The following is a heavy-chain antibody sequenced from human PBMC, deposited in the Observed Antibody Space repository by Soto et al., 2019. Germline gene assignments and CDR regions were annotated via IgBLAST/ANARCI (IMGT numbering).Heavy chain of an antibody. CDR1: GEVFRSHC. CDR2: IYPGNSDT. D-gene: IGHD2-15*01. J-gene: IGHJ3*02. CDR3: ASDSHCGGGNCPISGVDM. Sequence: GESLKIACKDSGEVFRSHCVAWLLQMTWKGLEWGGIIYPGNSDTMYSPSFQGQVTISADTALSTTYLQWDTLKPSDTAMYFCASDSHCGGGNCPISGVDMWGQGTMVTVSS. V-gene: IGHV5-51*01.